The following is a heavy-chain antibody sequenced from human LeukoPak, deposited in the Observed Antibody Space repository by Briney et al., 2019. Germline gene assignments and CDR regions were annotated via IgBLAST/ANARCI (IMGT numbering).Heavy chain of an antibody. CDR1: GYTFTGYY. Sequence: ASVKVSCKASGYTFTGYYKHWVRQAPGQGLEWMGWINPNSGGTNYAQKFQGRVTMTRDTSISTAYMELSSLRSDDTAVYYCAAFGGQWLVRGDVAFDIWGQGTMVTVSS. V-gene: IGHV1-2*02. J-gene: IGHJ3*02. CDR2: INPNSGGT. D-gene: IGHD6-19*01. CDR3: AAFGGQWLVRGDVAFDI.